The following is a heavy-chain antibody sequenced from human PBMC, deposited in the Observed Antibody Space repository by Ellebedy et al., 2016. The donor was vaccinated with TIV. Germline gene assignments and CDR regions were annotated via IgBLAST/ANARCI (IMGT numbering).Heavy chain of an antibody. V-gene: IGHV3-23*01. J-gene: IGHJ4*02. CDR1: GFTLNNYA. CDR3: AKGRGGGSDSSAPRYYFDY. CDR2: ISHTGSRT. Sequence: PGGSLRLSCAASGFTLNNYAMSWVRQAPGKGLEWVSTISHTGSRTYYADSVEGRFTISRDNSKKTLYLQMNSLRAEDTAIYYCAKGRGGGSDSSAPRYYFDYWGLGTLVTVSS. D-gene: IGHD3-22*01.